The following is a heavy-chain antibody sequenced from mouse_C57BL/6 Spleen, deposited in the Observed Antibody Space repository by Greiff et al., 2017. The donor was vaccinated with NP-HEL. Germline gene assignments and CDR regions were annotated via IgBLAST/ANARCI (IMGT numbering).Heavy chain of an antibody. CDR3: ARGGRTGTNYAMDY. J-gene: IGHJ4*01. D-gene: IGHD4-1*01. CDR1: GYTFTSYW. Sequence: QVQLQQPGAELVKPGASVKLSCKASGYTFTSYWMQWVKQRPGQGLEWIGEIDPSDSYTNYNQKFKGKATLTVDTSSSTAYMQLSSLTSEDSAVYYCARGGRTGTNYAMDYWGQGTSVTVSS. V-gene: IGHV1-50*01. CDR2: IDPSDSYT.